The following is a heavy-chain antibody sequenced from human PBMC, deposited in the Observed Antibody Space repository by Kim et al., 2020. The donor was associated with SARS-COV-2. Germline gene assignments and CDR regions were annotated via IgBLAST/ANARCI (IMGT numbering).Heavy chain of an antibody. CDR3: ARCSNISSSWPTGNWFGP. CDR1: GDSVSSNSAA. D-gene: IGHD6-13*01. V-gene: IGHV6-1*01. CDR2: TYYRSKWYN. Sequence: SQTLSLTCAISGDSVSSNSAAWNWIRQSPSRGLEWLGRTYYRSKWYNDYAVSVKSRITINPDTSKNQFSLQLNSVTPEDTAVYYCARCSNISSSWPTGNWFGPWGQGTLVTVSS. J-gene: IGHJ5*02.